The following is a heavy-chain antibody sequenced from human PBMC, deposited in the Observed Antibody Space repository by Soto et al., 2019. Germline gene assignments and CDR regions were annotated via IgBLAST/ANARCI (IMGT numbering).Heavy chain of an antibody. J-gene: IGHJ4*02. CDR3: ASGSALDVDY. Sequence: QVPLVQSGAEVKKPGSSVKVSCTASGGTFSKYSISWIRQAPGPGLEWMGRIIPYLSVTNYAQKFKGRVTITADKSTGTAYMELNNLRSEDTAVYFCASGSALDVDYGGQGTLITVSS. D-gene: IGHD3-10*01. V-gene: IGHV1-69*02. CDR2: IIPYLSVT. CDR1: GGTFSKYS.